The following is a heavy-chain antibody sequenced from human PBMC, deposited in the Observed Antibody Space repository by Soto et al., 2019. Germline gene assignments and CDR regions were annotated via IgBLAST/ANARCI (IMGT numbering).Heavy chain of an antibody. J-gene: IGHJ5*02. Sequence: EVQLLESGGGLVQPGGSLRLSCAASGFTFSSYAMSWVRQAPGKGLEWVSAISGSGGSTYYADSVKGRFTISRDNSKNTVYLRMNSLRAEDTAVYYCAKDRGLRFRGWFDPWGQGTLVTVSS. CDR2: ISGSGGST. D-gene: IGHD3-10*01. CDR3: AKDRGLRFRGWFDP. CDR1: GFTFSSYA. V-gene: IGHV3-23*01.